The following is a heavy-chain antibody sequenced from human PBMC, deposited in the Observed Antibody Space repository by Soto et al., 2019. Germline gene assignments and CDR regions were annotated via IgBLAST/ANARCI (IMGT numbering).Heavy chain of an antibody. CDR2: IYSGGST. J-gene: IGHJ6*02. D-gene: IGHD3-22*01. V-gene: IGHV3-53*01. CDR1: GFTVSSNY. Sequence: PGGSLRLSCAASGFTVSSNYMSWVRQAPGKGLEWVSVIYSGGSTYYADSVKGRFTISRDNSKNTLYLQMNSLRAEDTAVYYCARESYYYDSSGYYYDYYYYGMDVWGQGTTVTVSS. CDR3: ARESYYYDSSGYYYDYYYYGMDV.